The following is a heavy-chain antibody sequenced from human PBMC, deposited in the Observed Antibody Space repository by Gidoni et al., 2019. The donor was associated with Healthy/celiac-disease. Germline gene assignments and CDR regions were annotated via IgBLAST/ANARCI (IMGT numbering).Heavy chain of an antibody. J-gene: IGHJ4*02. V-gene: IGHV3-33*01. CDR1: GFTFSSYG. CDR2: IWYDGSNK. D-gene: IGHD5-18*01. CDR3: ARDGVDTAMDETGPDY. Sequence: QVQLVESGGGVVQPGRSLRLSCAASGFTFSSYGMHWVRQAPGKGLEWVAVIWYDGSNKYYADSVKGRFTISRDNSKNTLYLQMNSLRAEDTAVYYCARDGVDTAMDETGPDYWGQGTLVTVSS.